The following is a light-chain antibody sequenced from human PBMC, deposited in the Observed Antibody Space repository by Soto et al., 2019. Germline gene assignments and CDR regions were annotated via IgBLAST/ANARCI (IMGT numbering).Light chain of an antibody. CDR2: RAS. Sequence: MTQSPRSLPVTLGQPASISCRSSQSLVHSDGRTYLSWFQQRPGQSPRRLIYRASNRDSGLPDRFSGGGSGTDSTLRISRVEAEDVGVYYCLVGTHGVTFGQGTRLEIK. CDR1: QSLVHSDGRTY. CDR3: LVGTHGVT. J-gene: IGKJ5*01. V-gene: IGKV2-30*02.